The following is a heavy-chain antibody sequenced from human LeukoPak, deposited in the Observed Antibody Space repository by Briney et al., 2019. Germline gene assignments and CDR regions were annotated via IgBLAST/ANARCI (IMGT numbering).Heavy chain of an antibody. V-gene: IGHV4-30-4*08. CDR1: GGSINSGDYY. Sequence: SETLSLTCTVSGGSINSGDYYWSWIRQPPGKGLEWIGYIYYSGSTYYNPSLKSRVTISVDTSKNQFSLKLSSVTAADTAVYYCARGGGYDGLNAFDIWGQGTMVTVSS. J-gene: IGHJ3*02. CDR3: ARGGGYDGLNAFDI. D-gene: IGHD5-12*01. CDR2: IYYSGST.